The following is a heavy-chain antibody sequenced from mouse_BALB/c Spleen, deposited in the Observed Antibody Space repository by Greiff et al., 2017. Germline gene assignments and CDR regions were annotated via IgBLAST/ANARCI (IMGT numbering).Heavy chain of an antibody. CDR3: ARNYDYDAMDY. CDR1: GFTFSDYY. CDR2: ISDGGSYT. Sequence: EVQRVESGGGLVKPGGSLKLSCAASGFTFSDYYMYWVRQTPEKRLEWVATISDGGSYTYYPDSVKGRFTISRDNAKNNLYLQMSSLKSEDTAMYYCARNYDYDAMDYWGQGTSVTVSS. J-gene: IGHJ4*01. V-gene: IGHV5-4*02.